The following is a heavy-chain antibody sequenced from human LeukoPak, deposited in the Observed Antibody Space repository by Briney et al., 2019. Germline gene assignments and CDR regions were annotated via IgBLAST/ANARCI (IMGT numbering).Heavy chain of an antibody. CDR2: TSYDGGNR. J-gene: IGHJ4*02. Sequence: GGSLRLSCAASGFTFTSYTMHWVRQPPGQGLEWVAATSYDGGNRYYADYVKGRFTISRDNSKNTLYLQMNSLRAEDTAVYYCAKGTRSSGWPTVSWYWGQGTLVTVSS. V-gene: IGHV3-30*01. CDR3: AKGTRSSGWPTVSWY. CDR1: GFTFTSYT. D-gene: IGHD6-19*01.